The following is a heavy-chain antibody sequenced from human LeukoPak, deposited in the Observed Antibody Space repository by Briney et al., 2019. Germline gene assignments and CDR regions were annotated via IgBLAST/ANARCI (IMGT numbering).Heavy chain of an antibody. D-gene: IGHD1-14*01. CDR3: ARGGGHQPTYYQYLDV. Sequence: GGSLRLSCVASGFSFNSYAMGWVRQAPGKGLEWVSALSGSGSNTYYADSVKGRFTISRDIAKNTVFLQMISLRVEDTAVYYCARGGGHQPTYYQYLDVWGKGTTVTVSS. V-gene: IGHV3-23*01. CDR1: GFSFNSYA. J-gene: IGHJ6*03. CDR2: LSGSGSNT.